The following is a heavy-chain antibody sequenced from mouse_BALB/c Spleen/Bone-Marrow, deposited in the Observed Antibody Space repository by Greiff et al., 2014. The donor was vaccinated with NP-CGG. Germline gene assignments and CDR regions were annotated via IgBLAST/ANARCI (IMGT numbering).Heavy chain of an antibody. CDR3: ARESSAGYYFDY. CDR1: GYTLTDYN. J-gene: IGHJ2*01. V-gene: IGHV1S29*02. CDR2: IYPYNGGT. Sequence: VQLKESGPELVKPGASVKISCKASGYTLTDYNMHWVKQSHGKSLEWIGYIYPYNGGTGXXQKFKSKATLTVDKSSSTAYMELRSPTSEDSAVYYCARESSAGYYFDYWGQGTTLTVSS. D-gene: IGHD3-2*02.